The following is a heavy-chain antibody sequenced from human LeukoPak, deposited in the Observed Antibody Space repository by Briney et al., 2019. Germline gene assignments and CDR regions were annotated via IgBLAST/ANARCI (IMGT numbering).Heavy chain of an antibody. Sequence: SETLSLTCTVSGGSISSYYWSWIRQSPGKGLEWIGYIYHSGSTDYNSSLKSRVTISEDTSKKQFSLKVSSVTAADTAVYYCARGPNYDSSGYSSYYYYYMDVWGKGTTVTISS. CDR1: GGSISSYY. CDR3: ARGPNYDSSGYSSYYYYYMDV. V-gene: IGHV4-59*01. D-gene: IGHD3-22*01. CDR2: IYHSGST. J-gene: IGHJ6*03.